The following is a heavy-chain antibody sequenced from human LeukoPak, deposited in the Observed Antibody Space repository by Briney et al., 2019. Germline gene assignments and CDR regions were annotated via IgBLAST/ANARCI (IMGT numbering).Heavy chain of an antibody. CDR2: MNPNSGNT. CDR1: GYTFTSYD. CDR3: ARIMRAYYYYDMDV. Sequence: ASVKVSCKASGYTFTSYDINWVRQATGQGLEWMGWMNPNSGNTGYAQKFQGRVTMTRNTSISTAYMELSSLRSEDTAVYYCARIMRAYYYYDMDVWGQGTTVTVSS. V-gene: IGHV1-8*01. J-gene: IGHJ6*02.